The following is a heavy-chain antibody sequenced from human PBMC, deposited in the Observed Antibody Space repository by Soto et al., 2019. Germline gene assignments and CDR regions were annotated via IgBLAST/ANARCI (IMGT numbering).Heavy chain of an antibody. CDR3: ARVIVKYCSGGSCRAFDI. J-gene: IGHJ3*02. V-gene: IGHV1-8*01. CDR1: GYTFTSYD. CDR2: MNPNSGNT. D-gene: IGHD2-15*01. Sequence: ASVKVSCKXSGYTFTSYDINWVRQATGQGLEWMGWMNPNSGNTGYAQKFQGRVTMTRNTSISTAYMELSSLRSEDTAVYYCARVIVKYCSGGSCRAFDIWGQGTMVTVS.